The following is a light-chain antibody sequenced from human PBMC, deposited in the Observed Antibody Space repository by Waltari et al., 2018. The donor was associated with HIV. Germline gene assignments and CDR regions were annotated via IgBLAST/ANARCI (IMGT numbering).Light chain of an antibody. J-gene: IGLJ2*01. CDR1: KIEDKI. V-gene: IGLV3-21*02. CDR2: DNV. Sequence: YVLTQPPSVSVAPGSTATITCGGAKIEDKIVPWYRQRPGQAPTLVIYDNVKRPAEIPERFSASNSGDTATLAISRVETGDEADFYCQVWDKENDHECVFFGGGTQLVVL. CDR3: QVWDKENDHECVF.